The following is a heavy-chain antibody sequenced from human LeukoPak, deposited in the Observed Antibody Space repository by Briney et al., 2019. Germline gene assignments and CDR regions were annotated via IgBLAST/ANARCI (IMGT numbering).Heavy chain of an antibody. J-gene: IGHJ4*02. D-gene: IGHD3-10*01. V-gene: IGHV3-23*01. Sequence: PGGTLRLSCAASGFTFSSYGMSWVRQAPGKGLEWVSAISGSGGSTYYADSVKGRFTISRDNSKNTLYLQMNSLRAEDTAVYYCAKATYGSGSYFQEGIDYWGQGTLVTVSS. CDR3: AKATYGSGSYFQEGIDY. CDR2: ISGSGGST. CDR1: GFTFSSYG.